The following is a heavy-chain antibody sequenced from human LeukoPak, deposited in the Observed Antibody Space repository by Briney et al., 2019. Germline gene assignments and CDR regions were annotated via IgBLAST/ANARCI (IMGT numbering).Heavy chain of an antibody. CDR1: GGSISSYY. V-gene: IGHV4-59*08. CDR3: ARQHKYGGNALDP. J-gene: IGHJ5*02. D-gene: IGHD4-23*01. Sequence: SETLSLTCTVSGGSISSYYWSWIRQPPGKGLEWIGYIYYSGSTNYNPSLKSRVTISVDTSKNQFSLKLSSVTAADTAVYYCARQHKYGGNALDPWGQGTLVTVSS. CDR2: IYYSGST.